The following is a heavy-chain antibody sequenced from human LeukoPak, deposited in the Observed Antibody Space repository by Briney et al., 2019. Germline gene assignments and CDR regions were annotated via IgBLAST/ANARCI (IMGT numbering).Heavy chain of an antibody. Sequence: SETLSLTCTVSGGSISSGGYYWRWIRQHPGKGLEWIGYIYYSGSTYYNPSLKSRVTISADTSKNQFSLKLSSVTAADTAVYYCARDLYGSGIWGQGTLVTVSS. J-gene: IGHJ1*01. CDR1: GGSISSGGYY. CDR2: IYYSGST. D-gene: IGHD3-10*01. CDR3: ARDLYGSGI. V-gene: IGHV4-31*03.